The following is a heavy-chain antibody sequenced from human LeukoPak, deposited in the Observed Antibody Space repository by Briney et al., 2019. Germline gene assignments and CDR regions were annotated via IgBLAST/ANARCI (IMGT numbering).Heavy chain of an antibody. Sequence: GGSLRLSSAASGFTFSSYAMSWVRQAPGKGLEWVSAISGSGGSTYYADSVKGRFTISRDNAKNSLYLQMNSLRAEDTAVYYCARDPVHYYDSSGYYLNYYYYHMDVWGKGTTVTVSS. CDR3: ARDPVHYYDSSGYYLNYYYYHMDV. V-gene: IGHV3-23*01. CDR1: GFTFSSYA. CDR2: ISGSGGST. D-gene: IGHD3-22*01. J-gene: IGHJ6*03.